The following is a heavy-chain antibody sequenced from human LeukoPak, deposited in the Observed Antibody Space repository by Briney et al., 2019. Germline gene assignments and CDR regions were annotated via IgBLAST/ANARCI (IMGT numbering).Heavy chain of an antibody. D-gene: IGHD2-2*01. Sequence: ASVKVSCKASGGTFSSYAISWVRQAPGQGLEWMGGIIPIFGTANYAQKFQGRVTITADESTSTAYMELSSLRSEDTAVYYCARDPLSNSWYYFDYWGQGTLVTVSS. CDR2: IIPIFGTA. V-gene: IGHV1-69*13. CDR1: GGTFSSYA. J-gene: IGHJ4*02. CDR3: ARDPLSNSWYYFDY.